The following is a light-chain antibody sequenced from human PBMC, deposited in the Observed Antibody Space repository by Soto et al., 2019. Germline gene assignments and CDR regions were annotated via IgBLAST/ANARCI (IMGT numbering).Light chain of an antibody. Sequence: QSALTQPASVSGSPGQSLTISCTGTSSDVGRHNYVSWYQQHPGKAPKLMIYDVNNRPSGVSNRFSGSKSGNTASLTISGLQAEDEADYYCSSYTGSTFVLFGGGTKLTV. CDR3: SSYTGSTFVL. J-gene: IGLJ2*01. CDR2: DVN. CDR1: SSDVGRHNY. V-gene: IGLV2-14*01.